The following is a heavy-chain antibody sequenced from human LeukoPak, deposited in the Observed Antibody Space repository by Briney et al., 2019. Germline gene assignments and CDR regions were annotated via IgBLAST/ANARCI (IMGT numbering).Heavy chain of an antibody. CDR2: ISSSSSYI. Sequence: PGGSLRLSCAASGFTFSSYSMNWVRQAPGKGLEWVSSISSSSSYIYYADSVKGRFTISRGNAKNSLYLQMNSLRAEDTAVYYCARDLAENAFDIWGQGAMVTVSS. J-gene: IGHJ3*02. CDR1: GFTFSSYS. V-gene: IGHV3-21*01. CDR3: ARDLAENAFDI.